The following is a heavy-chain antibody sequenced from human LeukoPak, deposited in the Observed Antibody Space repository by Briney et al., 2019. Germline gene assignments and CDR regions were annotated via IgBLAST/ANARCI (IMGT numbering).Heavy chain of an antibody. D-gene: IGHD1-26*01. CDR1: GYTFISYD. J-gene: IGHJ3*02. CDR2: MNPNSGNT. V-gene: IGHV1-8*01. Sequence: ASVKVSCKASGYTFISYDINWVRQAPGQGLEWMGWMNPNSGNTGYAQKFQGRVTMTRNTSISAAYMELSSLRSADAAVYYCATNIVGAAGDAFDIWGQGTMVTVSS. CDR3: ATNIVGAAGDAFDI.